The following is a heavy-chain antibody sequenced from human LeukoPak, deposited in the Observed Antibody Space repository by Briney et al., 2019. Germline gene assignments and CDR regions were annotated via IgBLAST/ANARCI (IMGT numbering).Heavy chain of an antibody. CDR1: GDSVTGYY. V-gene: IGHV4-59*02. J-gene: IGHJ4*02. D-gene: IGHD2-15*01. CDR3: VIGVGWQPDY. CDR2: IYKIGTT. Sequence: SETLSLTCTVFGDSVTGYYLNWVRQPPGKGLEWIGHIYKIGTTNYNPSLKSRLTISADTSKNQFSLKLRSVTAADTAVYYCVIGVGWQPDYWGQGALVTVSS.